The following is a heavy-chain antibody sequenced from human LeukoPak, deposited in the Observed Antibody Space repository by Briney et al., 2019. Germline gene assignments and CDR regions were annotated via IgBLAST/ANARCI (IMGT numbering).Heavy chain of an antibody. CDR2: ISISRTYT. Sequence: GGSLRLSCAASGFTFSDYHMSWIRQAPGKGLEWVAYISISRTYTNYADSVKGRFTISRDNAKNSLYLQMNSLRAEDTAVYYCARCGTPNNYYYYGMDVWGQGTTVTVSS. CDR3: ARCGTPNNYYYYGMDV. D-gene: IGHD1-26*01. J-gene: IGHJ6*02. CDR1: GFTFSDYH. V-gene: IGHV3-11*03.